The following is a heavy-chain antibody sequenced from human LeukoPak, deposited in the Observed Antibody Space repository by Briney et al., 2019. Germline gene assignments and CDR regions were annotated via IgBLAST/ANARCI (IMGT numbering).Heavy chain of an antibody. Sequence: PGGSLRLSCAASGFSFSSYWMNWVRRAPGKGLEWLANIKEDGSKKYYVDSVKGRFTISRDNAKNSLYLQMNSLRAEDTAVYYCARDRGWRSSGYYLYYFDFWGQGALVTVSS. CDR3: ARDRGWRSSGYYLYYFDF. CDR2: IKEDGSKK. J-gene: IGHJ4*02. V-gene: IGHV3-7*01. D-gene: IGHD3-22*01. CDR1: GFSFSSYW.